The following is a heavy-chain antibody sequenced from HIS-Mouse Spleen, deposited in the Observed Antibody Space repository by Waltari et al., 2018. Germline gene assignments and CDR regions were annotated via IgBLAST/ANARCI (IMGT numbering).Heavy chain of an antibody. CDR2: INPNRGGT. Sequence: QVQLVQSGAEVKKPGASVKVSCKASGYTFTGYYMHWVRQAPGQGLEWMGWINPNRGGTNYAQKFQGRVTMTRYTSISTAYMELSRLRSDDTAVYYCARGPPPGTPLDYWGQGTLVTVSS. D-gene: IGHD1-1*01. CDR3: ARGPPPGTPLDY. CDR1: GYTFTGYY. J-gene: IGHJ4*02. V-gene: IGHV1-2*02.